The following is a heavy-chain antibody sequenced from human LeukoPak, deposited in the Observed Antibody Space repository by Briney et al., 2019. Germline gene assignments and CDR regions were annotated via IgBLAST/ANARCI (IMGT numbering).Heavy chain of an antibody. CDR1: GGSISSYY. D-gene: IGHD2-15*01. CDR3: ARLYGGNGDY. J-gene: IGHJ4*02. CDR2: IYYSGST. V-gene: IGHV4-59*08. Sequence: SETLSLTCTVSGGSISSYYWSWIRQPRGKRLEWIGCIYYSGSTNYNPSLKSRVTMSVDTSKNQFSLKLSSVTAADTAVYYCARLYGGNGDYWGQGTLVTVSS.